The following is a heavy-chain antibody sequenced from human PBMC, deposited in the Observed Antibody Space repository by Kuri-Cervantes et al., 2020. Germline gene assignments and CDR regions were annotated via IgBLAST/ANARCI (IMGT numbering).Heavy chain of an antibody. V-gene: IGHV3-7*03. J-gene: IGHJ5*02. D-gene: IGHD1-7*01. CDR3: AKARWLELPTNWFDP. Sequence: GESLKISCAASGFTFSSYAMSWVRQAPGKGLEWVANIKQDGSEKYYVDSVKGRFTISRDNAKNSLYLQMNSLRAEDTAVYYCAKARWLELPTNWFDPWGQGTLVTVSS. CDR1: GFTFSSYA. CDR2: IKQDGSEK.